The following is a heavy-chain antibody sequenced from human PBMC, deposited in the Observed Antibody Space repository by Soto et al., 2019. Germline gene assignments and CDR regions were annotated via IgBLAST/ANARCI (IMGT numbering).Heavy chain of an antibody. V-gene: IGHV4-34*01. CDR1: GGSFSGYY. D-gene: IGHD6-6*01. CDR2: INHSGST. J-gene: IGHJ5*02. Sequence: SETLSLTCAVYGGSFSGYYWSWIRQPPGKGLEWIGEINHSGSTNYNPSLKSRVTISVDTSKNQFSLKLSSVTAADTAVYYCASTEQLANNWFDPWGQGTLVTVSS. CDR3: ASTEQLANNWFDP.